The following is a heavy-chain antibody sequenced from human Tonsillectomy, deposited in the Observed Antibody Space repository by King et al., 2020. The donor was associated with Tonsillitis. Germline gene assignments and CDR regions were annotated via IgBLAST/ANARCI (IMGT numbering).Heavy chain of an antibody. V-gene: IGHV3-13*01. D-gene: IGHD3-10*01. CDR2: IVTAGDT. CDR1: GFTFRSYD. CDR3: ARVSYGSGSYDY. Sequence: VQLVESGGGLVQPGGSLRLSCAASGFTFRSYDMHWVRQATGKGLEWVSAIVTAGDTYYTGSVKGRFTNTSENAKNSLYLQMNSLRAEDTAVYYCARVSYGSGSYDYWGQGTLVTVSS. J-gene: IGHJ4*02.